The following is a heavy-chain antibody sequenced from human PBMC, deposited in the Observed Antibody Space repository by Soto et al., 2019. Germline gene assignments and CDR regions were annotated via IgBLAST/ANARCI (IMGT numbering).Heavy chain of an antibody. CDR3: AWPSGRYDHGGFVD. D-gene: IGHD1-26*01. Sequence: ASVKVSCKASGYTFTSYGISWVRQAPGQGLEWMGWISAYNGNTNYAQKLQGRVTMTTDTSTSTAYMELRSLRSDDTAVYYCAWPSGRYDHGGFVDWGPGTRVNVSS. CDR1: GYTFTSYG. V-gene: IGHV1-18*01. CDR2: ISAYNGNT. J-gene: IGHJ4*02.